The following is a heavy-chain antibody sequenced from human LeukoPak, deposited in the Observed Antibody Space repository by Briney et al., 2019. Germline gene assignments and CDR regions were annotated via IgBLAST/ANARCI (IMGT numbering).Heavy chain of an antibody. CDR2: ISWNTDTV. CDR3: ARDSCTDDVCFDY. D-gene: IGHD2-8*01. V-gene: IGHV3-9*01. Sequence: GGSLRLSCAASGFTFDDYAMHWVRQPPGKGLEWVSGISWNTDTVGYADSVKGRFTISRDNAKNSLYLQMNSLRAEDTAVYYCARDSCTDDVCFDYWGQGTLVTVSS. CDR1: GFTFDDYA. J-gene: IGHJ4*02.